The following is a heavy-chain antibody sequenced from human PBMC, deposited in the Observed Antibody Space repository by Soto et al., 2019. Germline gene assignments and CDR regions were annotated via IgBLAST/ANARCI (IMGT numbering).Heavy chain of an antibody. CDR2: IYYSGTT. CDR1: GGSISSGGYY. J-gene: IGHJ1*01. D-gene: IGHD2-21*01. V-gene: IGHV4-31*03. CDR3: ARGTPTASCLDS. Sequence: QVQLQESGPGLVKSSQTLSLTCTVSGGSISSGGYYWTWIRQHPGLGLEWIGDIYYSGTTYYNPSLKTRVTISLDTSRNESALKLSSVSAADAAMYHCARGTPTASCLDSWGRGTLVTVSS.